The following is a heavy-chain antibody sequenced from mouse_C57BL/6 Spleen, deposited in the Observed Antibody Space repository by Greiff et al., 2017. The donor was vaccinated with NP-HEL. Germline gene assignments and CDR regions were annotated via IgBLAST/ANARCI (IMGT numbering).Heavy chain of an antibody. Sequence: VQVVESGPELVKPGASVKISCKASGYAFSSSWMNWVKQRPGKGLEWIGRIYPGDGDTNYNGKFKGKATLTADKSSSTAYMQLSSLTSEDSAVYFCARKGYDYDEGFDYWGQGTTLTVSS. D-gene: IGHD2-4*01. V-gene: IGHV1-82*01. J-gene: IGHJ2*01. CDR3: ARKGYDYDEGFDY. CDR1: GYAFSSSW. CDR2: IYPGDGDT.